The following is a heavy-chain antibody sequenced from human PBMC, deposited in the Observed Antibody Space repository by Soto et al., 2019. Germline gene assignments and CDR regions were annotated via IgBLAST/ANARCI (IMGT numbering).Heavy chain of an antibody. V-gene: IGHV4-4*02. Sequence: QVQLQESGPRLVKPSESLSLTCGVSGGTVASSHWWSWVRQSPGRGLEWIGNVYHTGDTNFNPSLQSRVTFSVDKSNNQFSLRLTSVTAADTAVYFCARDIVTAGGNNYFDPWGPGTLVTVSA. J-gene: IGHJ5*02. D-gene: IGHD2-21*02. CDR3: ARDIVTAGGNNYFDP. CDR2: VYHTGDT. CDR1: GGTVASSHW.